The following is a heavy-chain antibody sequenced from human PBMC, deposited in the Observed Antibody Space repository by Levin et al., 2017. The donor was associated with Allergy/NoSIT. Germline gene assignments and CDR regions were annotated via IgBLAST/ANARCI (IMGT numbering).Heavy chain of an antibody. CDR2: VDYSGSP. J-gene: IGHJ6*02. CDR3: ARHADRTVAGVEATPYAMDV. Sequence: GSLRLSCTVSSGSISSSGYLWGWIRQPPGKGLEWIGSVDYSGSPYYNPSLKSRVTISVDSSSKHFSLKLNSVTAADTAVYYCARHADRTVAGVEATPYAMDVWGQGTTVTVSS. D-gene: IGHD6-19*01. CDR1: SGSISSSGYL. V-gene: IGHV4-39*01.